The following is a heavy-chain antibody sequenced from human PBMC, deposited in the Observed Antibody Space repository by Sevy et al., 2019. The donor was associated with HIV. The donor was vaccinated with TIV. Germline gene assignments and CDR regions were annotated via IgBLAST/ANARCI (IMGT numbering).Heavy chain of an antibody. D-gene: IGHD5-12*01. CDR1: GGSISSYY. J-gene: IGHJ6*02. V-gene: IGHV4-59*13. Sequence: SETLSLTCTVSGGSISSYYWSWIRQPPGKGLEWIGYIYYSGSTNYNPSLKSRVTISVDTSKNQFSLKLSSVTAADTAMYYCARDLGEGLRLGGDYYYYGMDVWGQGTTVTVSS. CDR3: ARDLGEGLRLGGDYYYYGMDV. CDR2: IYYSGST.